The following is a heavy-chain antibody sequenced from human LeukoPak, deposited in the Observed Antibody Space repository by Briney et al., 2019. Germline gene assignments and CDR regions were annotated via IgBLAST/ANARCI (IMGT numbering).Heavy chain of an antibody. CDR3: AGVGVGATGNFDY. V-gene: IGHV4-59*11. CDR2: IYYSGST. CDR1: GGSISSHY. Sequence: SETLSLTCTVSGGSISSHYWSWIRQPPGKGLEWIGYIYYSGSTNYNPSLKSRVTISVDTSKNQFSLKLSSVTAADTAVYYCAGVGVGATGNFDYWGQGTLVTVSS. D-gene: IGHD1-26*01. J-gene: IGHJ4*02.